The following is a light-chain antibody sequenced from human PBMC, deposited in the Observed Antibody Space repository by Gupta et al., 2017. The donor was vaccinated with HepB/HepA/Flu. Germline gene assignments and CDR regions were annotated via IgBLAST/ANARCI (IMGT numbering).Light chain of an antibody. Sequence: DIQMTQSPSAVSASIGDTITINCRASQGIRNWLAWYQQKPGKAPRLLIYGTSRGKTGVPSRFSGSGSGKDFSLTSSSLQNEDFANYYGQQNNTFHTFGQGTRLEIK. J-gene: IGKJ5*01. CDR3: QQNNTFHT. CDR2: GTS. CDR1: QGIRNW. V-gene: IGKV1D-12*01.